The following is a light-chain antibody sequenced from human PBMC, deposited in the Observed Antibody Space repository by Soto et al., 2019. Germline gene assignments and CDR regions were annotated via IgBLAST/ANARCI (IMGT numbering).Light chain of an antibody. J-gene: IGLJ3*02. CDR1: SSAIGAHNY. Sequence: QSVLTQPPSASGSLGQSVTISCTGTSSAIGAHNYVSWYQQHPDKAPKLMIHEVSKRPSGVPDRFSGSKSGNTASLTVSGLQAEDEADYYCSSFAGSNDRWVFGGGTKLTVL. CDR3: SSFAGSNDRWV. V-gene: IGLV2-8*01. CDR2: EVS.